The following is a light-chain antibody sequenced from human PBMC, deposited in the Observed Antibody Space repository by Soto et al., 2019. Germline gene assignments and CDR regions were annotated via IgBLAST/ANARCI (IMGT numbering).Light chain of an antibody. CDR2: EVN. CDR1: SSDVGSYNR. Sequence: QSALTQPPSVSGSPGQSVTISCTGTSSDVGSYNRVSWYQQPPGTAPKLMIYEVNNRPSGVPDRFSGSKSGNTASLTISGLQAEDAADYYCSSYTSSSTFVFGGGTKLTVL. V-gene: IGLV2-18*02. CDR3: SSYTSSSTFV. J-gene: IGLJ2*01.